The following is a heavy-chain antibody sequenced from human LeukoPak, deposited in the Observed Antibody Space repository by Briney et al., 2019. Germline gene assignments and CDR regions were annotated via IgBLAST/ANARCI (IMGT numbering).Heavy chain of an antibody. J-gene: IGHJ4*02. V-gene: IGHV4-34*01. D-gene: IGHD3-22*01. Sequence: KPSGTLSLTCAVYGGSFSGYYWSWIRQPPGKGLEWIGEINHSGSTNYNPSLKSRVTISVDTSKKQFSLKLCSVTAADTAVYYCVTYYFDSSGPKKNYWGQGTLVTVSS. CDR2: INHSGST. CDR3: VTYYFDSSGPKKNY. CDR1: GGSFSGYY.